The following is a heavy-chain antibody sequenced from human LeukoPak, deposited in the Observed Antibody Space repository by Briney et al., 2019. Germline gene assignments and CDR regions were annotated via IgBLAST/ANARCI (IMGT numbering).Heavy chain of an antibody. V-gene: IGHV1-8*01. Sequence: GASVNVSFKPSVYTFTNYDINWVRQATGQGLEWMGWMKPNSGNTGYAQKFQGRVTMTRNTSISTAYMELSSLRSEDTAVYYCARGGSGIMITFGGVDYWGQGTLVTVSS. CDR2: MKPNSGNT. J-gene: IGHJ4*02. D-gene: IGHD3-16*01. CDR3: ARGGSGIMITFGGVDY. CDR1: VYTFTNYD.